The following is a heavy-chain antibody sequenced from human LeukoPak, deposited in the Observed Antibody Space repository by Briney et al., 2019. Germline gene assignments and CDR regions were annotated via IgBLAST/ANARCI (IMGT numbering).Heavy chain of an antibody. CDR3: TRGPILLWLHNGIDV. J-gene: IGHJ6*02. V-gene: IGHV3-49*04. CDR2: VRSKAYGGTT. Sequence: GGSLRLSCAASGFTFSSYWMSWVRQAPGKGLECVGLVRSKAYGGTTEYATSVKGRFTISRDDSESIVYLQMNSLKTEDTAVYYCTRGPILLWLHNGIDVWGQGTMVIVSS. CDR1: GFTFSSYW. D-gene: IGHD2-15*01.